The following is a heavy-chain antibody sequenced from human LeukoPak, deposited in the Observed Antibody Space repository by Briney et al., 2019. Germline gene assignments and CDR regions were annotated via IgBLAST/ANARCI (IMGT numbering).Heavy chain of an antibody. Sequence: SETLSLTCAVYGGSFSGYYWSWIRQPPGKGLEWIGEINHSGSTNYNPSLKSRVTISVDTSKNQFSLKLSSVTAADTAVCYCARGSPLMVRGVKGIDYWGQGTLVTVSS. CDR1: GGSFSGYY. J-gene: IGHJ4*02. CDR3: ARGSPLMVRGVKGIDY. D-gene: IGHD3-10*01. CDR2: INHSGST. V-gene: IGHV4-34*01.